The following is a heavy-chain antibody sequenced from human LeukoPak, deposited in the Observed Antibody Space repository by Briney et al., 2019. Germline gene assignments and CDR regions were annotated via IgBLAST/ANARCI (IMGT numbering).Heavy chain of an antibody. D-gene: IGHD5-24*01. Sequence: GGSLRLSCAASGFTFSSYWMSWVRQAPGKGLEWVANIKQDGSEKYYVDSVKGRFTISRDNAKNSLYLQMNSLRAEDTAVYYCARSGGPVEMATIWDAFDIWGQGTMVTVSS. CDR2: IKQDGSEK. J-gene: IGHJ3*02. CDR1: GFTFSSYW. V-gene: IGHV3-7*01. CDR3: ARSGGPVEMATIWDAFDI.